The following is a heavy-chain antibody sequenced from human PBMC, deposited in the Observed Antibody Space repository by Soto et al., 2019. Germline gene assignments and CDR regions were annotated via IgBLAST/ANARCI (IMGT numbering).Heavy chain of an antibody. D-gene: IGHD1-20*01. CDR1: GYTFTSYA. Sequence: QVQLVQSGAEEKKPGASVKVSCRASGYTFTSYAMHWVRQAPGQRLEWMGWINAGNGNTKYSQKFQGRVTITRDTSASTAYMELSSLRPEDTAVYYCARPRTYNWNDPFDYWGQGTLVTVSS. CDR2: INAGNGNT. V-gene: IGHV1-3*05. CDR3: ARPRTYNWNDPFDY. J-gene: IGHJ4*02.